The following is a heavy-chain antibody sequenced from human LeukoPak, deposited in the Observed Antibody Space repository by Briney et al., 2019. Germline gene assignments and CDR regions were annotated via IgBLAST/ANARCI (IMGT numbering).Heavy chain of an antibody. Sequence: PSGTLSLTCSVSGGSLNSGGYYWSWIRQHPGKGLEWIGYIYNSGTTYYNPSLKSRVTTSVDTSKNQFSLKLTSVTAADTAVYFCARDLPGDMRDAFDIWGQGTTVTVSS. J-gene: IGHJ3*02. D-gene: IGHD3-9*01. V-gene: IGHV4-31*03. CDR2: IYNSGTT. CDR3: ARDLPGDMRDAFDI. CDR1: GGSLNSGGYY.